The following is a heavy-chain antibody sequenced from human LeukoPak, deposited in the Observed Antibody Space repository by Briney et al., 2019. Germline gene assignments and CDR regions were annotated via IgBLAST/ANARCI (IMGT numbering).Heavy chain of an antibody. CDR2: IKQGVSEK. D-gene: IGHD2-2*01. J-gene: IGHJ6*03. CDR1: GFPFRTYW. V-gene: IGHV3-7*01. Sequence: GGSLRLSCAASGFPFRTYWMSWVRQAPGKGLEWVANIKQGVSEKYCVDTVKGRFTISRDNAKNSLYLQMNSLRAEDTAVYYCARVQRKYQLPRLNDYDYMDVWGKGTTVTISS. CDR3: ARVQRKYQLPRLNDYDYMDV.